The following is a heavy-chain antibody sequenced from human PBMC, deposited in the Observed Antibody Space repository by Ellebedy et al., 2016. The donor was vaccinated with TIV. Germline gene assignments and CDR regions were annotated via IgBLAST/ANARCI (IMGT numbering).Heavy chain of an antibody. Sequence: HTGGSLRLSCVASGFTFGRYRMHWVRQAPGNKLVWVSRIKSDCSSTTYADSVKGRFTTSRDNARNTLYLQMNSLRGEDTAVYFCARDRGDYSISGPWGQGTLVTVSS. D-gene: IGHD4-11*01. CDR3: ARDRGDYSISGP. J-gene: IGHJ5*02. V-gene: IGHV3-74*01. CDR2: IKSDCSST. CDR1: GFTFGRYR.